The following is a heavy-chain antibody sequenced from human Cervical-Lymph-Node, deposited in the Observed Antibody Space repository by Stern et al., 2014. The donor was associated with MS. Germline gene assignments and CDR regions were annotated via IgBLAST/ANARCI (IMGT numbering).Heavy chain of an antibody. CDR2: IIANSGGT. J-gene: IGHJ4*02. CDR3: ATGGGYSYSTLDY. Sequence: QVQLMESGAEVKQPGASVKVSCNASAYTITDYDTHWVRQAPGHGLEWMGWIIANSGGTYSAQKFQGRLTMTRDTSISTAYMELSSLRSDDTAVYYCATGGGYSYSTLDYWGQGTQVTVSS. CDR1: AYTITDYD. D-gene: IGHD3-10*01. V-gene: IGHV1-2*02.